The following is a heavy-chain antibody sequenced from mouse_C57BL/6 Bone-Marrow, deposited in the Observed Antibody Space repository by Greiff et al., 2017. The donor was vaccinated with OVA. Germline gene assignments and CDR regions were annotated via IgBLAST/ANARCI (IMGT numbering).Heavy chain of an antibody. V-gene: IGHV1-53*01. D-gene: IGHD1-1*01. CDR1: GYTFTSYW. CDR3: ARRGFYYGSSYHYWYFDV. J-gene: IGHJ1*03. CDR2: INPSNGGT. Sequence: VKLQQPGTELVKPGASVKLSCKASGYTFTSYWMHWVKQRPGQGLEWIGNINPSNGGTNYNEKFKSKATLTVDKSSSTAYMQLSSLTSEDSAVYYCARRGFYYGSSYHYWYFDVWGTGTTVTVSS.